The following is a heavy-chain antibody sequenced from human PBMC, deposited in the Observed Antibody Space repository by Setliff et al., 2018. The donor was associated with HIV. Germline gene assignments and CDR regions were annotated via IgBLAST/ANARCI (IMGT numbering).Heavy chain of an antibody. CDR3: ARPERSGSWAFDI. Sequence: SETLSLTCTVSGASIDSGLHYWGWIRQSPGKGLEWIASLYSTWSTYYNPSLKGRLTMSVDTSKNQFFLKLNSVTAADTAVYYCARPERSGSWAFDIWGRGTMVTVSS. V-gene: IGHV4-39*01. D-gene: IGHD6-19*01. CDR2: LYSTWST. J-gene: IGHJ3*02. CDR1: GASIDSGLHY.